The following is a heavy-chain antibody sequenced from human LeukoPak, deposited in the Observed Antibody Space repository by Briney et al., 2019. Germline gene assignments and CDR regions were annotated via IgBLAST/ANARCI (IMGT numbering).Heavy chain of an antibody. V-gene: IGHV3-49*04. D-gene: IGHD5-12*01. J-gene: IGHJ4*02. CDR3: TRLVATRLDY. CDR1: GFTFGDYA. Sequence: GGSLRLSCTASGFTFGDYAMNWVRQAPGKGLEWVAFIRSKTYGATTEYAASVKGRFTILRDDSESIAYQQMNSLKTEDTAVYYCTRLVATRLDYWGQGTLVTVSS. CDR2: IRSKTYGATT.